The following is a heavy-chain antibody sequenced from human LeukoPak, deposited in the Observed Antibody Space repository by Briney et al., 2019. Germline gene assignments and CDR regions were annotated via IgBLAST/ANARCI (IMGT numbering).Heavy chain of an antibody. CDR1: GFTFSSYA. V-gene: IGHV3-23*01. J-gene: IGHJ4*02. Sequence: GGSLRLSCAASGFTFSSYAMSWVRQAPGKGLEWVSAISGSGGSTHYADSVKGRFTISRDNSKNTLYLQMNSLRAEDTAVYYCAKDPADGERGNYFDYWGQGTLVTVSS. CDR3: AKDPADGERGNYFDY. CDR2: ISGSGGST. D-gene: IGHD4-17*01.